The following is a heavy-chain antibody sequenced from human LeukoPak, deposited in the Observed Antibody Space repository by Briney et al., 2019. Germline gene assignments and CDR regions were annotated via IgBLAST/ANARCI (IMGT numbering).Heavy chain of an antibody. CDR2: IYYSGST. Sequence: ASETLSLTCTVSGGSISSSSYYWGWIRQPPGKGLEWIGSIYYSGSTYYNPSLKSRVTISVDTSKNQFSLKLSSVTAADTAVYYCARDHYYDSSGYYYPRGGDYYYGMDVWGQGTTVTVSS. CDR3: ARDHYYDSSGYYYPRGGDYYYGMDV. D-gene: IGHD3-22*01. V-gene: IGHV4-39*07. CDR1: GGSISSSSYY. J-gene: IGHJ6*02.